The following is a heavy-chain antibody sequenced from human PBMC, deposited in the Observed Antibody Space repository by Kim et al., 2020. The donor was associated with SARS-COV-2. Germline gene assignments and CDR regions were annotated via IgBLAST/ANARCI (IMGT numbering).Heavy chain of an antibody. CDR2: ISSSSGYT. CDR3: ARVSGTYYDQHYYYGMDV. V-gene: IGHV3-11*05. Sequence: GGSLRLSCAASGFTFYNYYMSWIRQAPGKGLEWVSYISSSSGYTNYADSVRGRFTISRDNAKNSLYLQMNSLRAEDTAVYYCARVSGTYYDQHYYYGMDV. CDR1: GFTFYNYY. D-gene: IGHD1-26*01. J-gene: IGHJ6*01.